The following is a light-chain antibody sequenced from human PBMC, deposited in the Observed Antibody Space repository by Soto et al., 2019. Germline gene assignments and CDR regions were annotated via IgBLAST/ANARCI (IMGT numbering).Light chain of an antibody. J-gene: IGKJ1*01. CDR1: QSINSN. Sequence: EGVMTQSPAAVSVSPGERATLSCRASQSINSNLAWYQQKPGQAPRLLVYGASTMATGIPARFSGTGSGTEFALTISSLQSEDFAVYYCQQYNTWPGWTFGQGTKVEIK. CDR2: GAS. CDR3: QQYNTWPGWT. V-gene: IGKV3-15*01.